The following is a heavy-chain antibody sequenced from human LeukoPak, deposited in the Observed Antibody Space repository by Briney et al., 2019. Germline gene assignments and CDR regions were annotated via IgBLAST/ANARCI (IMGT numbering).Heavy chain of an antibody. CDR2: IYYTGNT. Sequence: PSETLSLTCTVSGGSITSSSYYWGWIRQPPGKGLQWIGSIYYTGNTYYNASLKSQVSISIDTSKNQFSLKLTSVTAADTAVYYCARQTGSGLFILPGGQGTLVTVSS. D-gene: IGHD3/OR15-3a*01. V-gene: IGHV4-39*01. CDR1: GGSITSSSYY. CDR3: ARQTGSGLFILP. J-gene: IGHJ4*02.